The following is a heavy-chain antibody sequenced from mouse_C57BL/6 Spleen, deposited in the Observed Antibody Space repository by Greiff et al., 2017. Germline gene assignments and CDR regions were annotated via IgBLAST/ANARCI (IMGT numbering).Heavy chain of an antibody. CDR2: IHPNSGST. CDR1: GYTFTSYW. CDR3: ARSGYGNSFAY. V-gene: IGHV1-64*01. Sequence: QVQLQQPGAELVKPGASVKLSCKASGYTFTSYWMHWVKQRPGQGLEWIGMIHPNSGSTNYNEKFKSKDTLTVDKSSSTAYMQLSSLTSEDSAVDYCARSGYGNSFAYWGQGTLVTVSA. J-gene: IGHJ3*01. D-gene: IGHD2-10*02.